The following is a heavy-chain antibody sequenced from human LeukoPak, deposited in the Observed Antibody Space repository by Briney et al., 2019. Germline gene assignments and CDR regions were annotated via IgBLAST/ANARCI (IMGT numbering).Heavy chain of an antibody. D-gene: IGHD2-21*01. J-gene: IGHJ3*02. CDR3: ASLIVVVLDDAFDI. V-gene: IGHV3-30*04. Sequence: GRSLRLSCAASGFTLSSYAMHWVRQAPGKGLEWVAVISYDGSNKYYADSAKGRFTISRDNSKNTLYLQMNSLRAEDTAVYYCASLIVVVLDDAFDIWGQGTMVTVSS. CDR1: GFTLSSYA. CDR2: ISYDGSNK.